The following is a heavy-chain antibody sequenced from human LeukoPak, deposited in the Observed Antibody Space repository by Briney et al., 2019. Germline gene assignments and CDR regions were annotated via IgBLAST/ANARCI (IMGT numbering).Heavy chain of an antibody. CDR3: ARGPYCSGGSCYGALRTRNNYFDY. CDR1: GGSFSGYY. J-gene: IGHJ4*02. V-gene: IGHV4-34*01. Sequence: SETLSLTCAVNGGSFSGYYWSWIRQPPGKGLEWIGEINHIGSTNYHPSFKSRVTISVDTSKNQFSLKLSSVTAADTAVYYCARGPYCSGGSCYGALRTRNNYFDYWGQGTLVTVSS. D-gene: IGHD2-15*01. CDR2: INHIGST.